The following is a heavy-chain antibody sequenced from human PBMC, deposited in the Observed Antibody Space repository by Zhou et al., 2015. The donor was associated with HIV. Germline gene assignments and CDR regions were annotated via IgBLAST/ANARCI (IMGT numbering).Heavy chain of an antibody. D-gene: IGHD3-3*01. V-gene: IGHV3-23*01. CDR2: ISGSGGST. J-gene: IGHJ5*02. CDR1: GFTFSSYA. CDR3: AKFVDYDFWSGSGKGWFDP. Sequence: EVQLLESGGRLGTAWGGSLRLSCAASGFTFSSYAMSWVRQAPGKGLEWVSAISGSGGSTYYADSVKGRFTISRDNSKNTLYLQMNSLRAEDTAVYYCAKFVDYDFWSGSGKGWFDPWGQGTLVTVSS.